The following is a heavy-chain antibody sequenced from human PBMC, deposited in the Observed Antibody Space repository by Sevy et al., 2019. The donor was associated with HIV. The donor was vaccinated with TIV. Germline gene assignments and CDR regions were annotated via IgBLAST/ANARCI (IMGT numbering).Heavy chain of an antibody. CDR2: ISSTGNFE. CDR3: ARDAGYTTKFHPLH. CDR1: GFRLNTYA. Sequence: GESLKISCSASGFRLNTYAMHWVRQAPGKGLEWVSVISSTGNFESYAASVKGRFTISKDNSKNTVSLQMNSLRPEDTAMHYCARDAGYTTKFHPLHWGQGTLVTVSS. V-gene: IGHV3-30*04. J-gene: IGHJ4*02. D-gene: IGHD5-12*01.